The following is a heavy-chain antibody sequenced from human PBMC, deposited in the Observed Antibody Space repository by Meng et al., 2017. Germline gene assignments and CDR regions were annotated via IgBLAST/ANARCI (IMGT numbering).Heavy chain of an antibody. Sequence: GESLKISCAASGFTFSSYWMSWVRQAPGKGLEWVGFIRSKPYGGTPEYAASVKGRFTISRDDSENIAYLQMTSLETEDTAVYYCTVGRGYYYGLDYWGQGTLVTVSS. CDR2: IRSKPYGGTP. V-gene: IGHV3-49*04. CDR3: TVGRGYYYGLDY. D-gene: IGHD3-22*01. CDR1: GFTFSSYW. J-gene: IGHJ4*02.